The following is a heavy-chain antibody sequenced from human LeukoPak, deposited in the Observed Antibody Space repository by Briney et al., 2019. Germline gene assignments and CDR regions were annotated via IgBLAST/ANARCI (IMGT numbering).Heavy chain of an antibody. J-gene: IGHJ5*02. Sequence: GGSLRLSCAASGFTFSSYAMSWVRQAPGKGLEWVSAISGSGGSTYYADSVKGRFTISRDNSKNTLYLQMNSLRAEGTAVYYCAKGKKVTMVRGVTWFDPWGQGTLVTVSS. CDR2: ISGSGGST. V-gene: IGHV3-23*01. CDR1: GFTFSSYA. CDR3: AKGKKVTMVRGVTWFDP. D-gene: IGHD3-10*01.